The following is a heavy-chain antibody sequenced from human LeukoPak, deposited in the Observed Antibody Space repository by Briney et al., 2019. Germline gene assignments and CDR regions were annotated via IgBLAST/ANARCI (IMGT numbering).Heavy chain of an antibody. V-gene: IGHV1-8*03. J-gene: IGHJ3*02. CDR2: TNPNSGNT. CDR1: GYTFTSYD. D-gene: IGHD6-19*01. Sequence: ASVKVSCKASGYTFTSYDINWVRQATGQGLEWMGWTNPNSGNTGYAQKFQGRVTITRNTSISTAYMELSSLRSEDTAVHYCARGLHSSGGGAFDIWGQGTMVTVSS. CDR3: ARGLHSSGGGAFDI.